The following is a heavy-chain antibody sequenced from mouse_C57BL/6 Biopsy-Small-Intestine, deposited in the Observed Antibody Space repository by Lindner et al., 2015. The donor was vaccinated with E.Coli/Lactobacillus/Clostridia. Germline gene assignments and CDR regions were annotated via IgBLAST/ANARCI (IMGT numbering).Heavy chain of an antibody. CDR2: INPSTNST. Sequence: VQLQESGPELVKSGASVKISCKASGYSFTGNHMNWVKQSPEKSPEWIGEINPSTNSTTYNQKFRAKATLTVDKSSSTAYIHLKSLTSEDSAVYYCARREVYYFDYWGQGTTLTVSS. V-gene: IGHV1-42*01. CDR3: ARREVYYFDY. J-gene: IGHJ2*01. CDR1: GYSFTGNH.